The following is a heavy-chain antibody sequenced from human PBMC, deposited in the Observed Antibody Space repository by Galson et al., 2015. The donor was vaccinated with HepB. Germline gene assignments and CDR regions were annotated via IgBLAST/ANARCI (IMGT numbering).Heavy chain of an antibody. V-gene: IGHV1-69*04. J-gene: IGHJ4*02. CDR3: ARESTAAAAPFDY. Sequence: SVKVSCKASGGTFSSYAISWVRQAPGQGLEWMGRIIPILGIANYAQKFQGRVTITADKSTSTAYMELSSLRSEDTAVYYCARESTAAAAPFDYWGQGTLVTVSS. CDR1: GGTFSSYA. D-gene: IGHD6-13*01. CDR2: IIPILGIA.